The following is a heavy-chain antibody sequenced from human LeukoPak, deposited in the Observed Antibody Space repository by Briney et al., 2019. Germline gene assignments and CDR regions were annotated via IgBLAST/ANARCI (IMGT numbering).Heavy chain of an antibody. CDR3: VSPRGFSYGYFDY. CDR1: GGSISSAY. J-gene: IGHJ4*02. CDR2: IYYSKNT. V-gene: IGHV4-39*01. D-gene: IGHD5-18*01. Sequence: SETLSLTCSVSGGSISSAYWGWIRQPPGKGLEWIGSIYYSKNTYYNPSLKSRVTISADTSKNQFSLTLGSVSATDTAVYYCVSPRGFSYGYFDYWGQGTLVTVSS.